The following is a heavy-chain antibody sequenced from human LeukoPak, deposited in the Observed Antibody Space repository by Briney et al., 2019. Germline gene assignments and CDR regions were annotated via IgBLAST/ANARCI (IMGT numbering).Heavy chain of an antibody. CDR2: INHSGST. J-gene: IGHJ5*02. Sequence: SETLSLTCAVYSGSFSGYYWSWIRQPPGKGLEWIGEINHSGSTNYNPSPKSRVTISVDTSKNQFSQKLSSVTAADTALYYFARGLLFFMGSSWPNWFDPWGQGTLVTVSS. CDR3: ARGLLFFMGSSWPNWFDP. D-gene: IGHD6-13*01. CDR1: SGSFSGYY. V-gene: IGHV4-34*01.